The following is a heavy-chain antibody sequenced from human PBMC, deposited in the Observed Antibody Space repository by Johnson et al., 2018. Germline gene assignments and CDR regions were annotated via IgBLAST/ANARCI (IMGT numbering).Heavy chain of an antibody. Sequence: VQLLETGGGVVQPGRSLRLSCAASGFFFRSFAMHWVRQAPGKGLEWMAVISYDETKTYYADSVKGRFTISREVSKDTLYLQMNSLRAEDTAVYYCVKSGVVWGSYDAFRLWGQGTMVTVSS. V-gene: IGHV3-30*18. CDR2: ISYDETKT. J-gene: IGHJ3*01. CDR1: GFFFRSFA. CDR3: VKSGVVWGSYDAFRL. D-gene: IGHD3-16*01.